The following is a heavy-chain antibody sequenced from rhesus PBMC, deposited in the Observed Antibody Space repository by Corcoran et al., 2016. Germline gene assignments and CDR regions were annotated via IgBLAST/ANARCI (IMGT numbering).Heavy chain of an antibody. CDR3: VKVRSSGWLDS. CDR1: GFTFSSYG. D-gene: IGHD6-31*01. V-gene: IGHV3S5*01. CDR2: ITNGGTNT. Sequence: EVQLVESGGGFVQPGGSLRLPCAAAGFTFSSYGRNWVRRGPGKGLEWVSYITNGGTNTYYVDSVKGRFTISRDNSKNTLSLQMNSLKTEDTAVYYCVKVRSSGWLDSWGQGVVVTVSS. J-gene: IGHJ6*01.